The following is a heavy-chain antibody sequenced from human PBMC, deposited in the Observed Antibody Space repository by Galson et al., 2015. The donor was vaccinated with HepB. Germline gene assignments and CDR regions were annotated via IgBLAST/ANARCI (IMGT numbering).Heavy chain of an antibody. V-gene: IGHV1-2*02. CDR1: GSTFTGYY. CDR3: ATRGEYSGSRRYYYYYGMDV. Sequence: SVKVSCKASGSTFTGYYMHWVRQAPGQGLEWMGWINPNSGGTNYAQKFQGRVTMTRDTSISTAYMELSRLRSDDTAVYYCATRGEYSGSRRYYYYYGMDVWGQGTTVTVSS. J-gene: IGHJ6*02. D-gene: IGHD1-26*01. CDR2: INPNSGGT.